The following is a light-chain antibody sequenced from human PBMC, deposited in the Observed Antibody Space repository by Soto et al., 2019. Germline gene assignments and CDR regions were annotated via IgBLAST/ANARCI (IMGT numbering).Light chain of an antibody. J-gene: IGKJ4*01. Sequence: DIQMTQSPSSLYASVGDRVTLTCRASQSITNYLNWYQHKPGRAPKLLIYAASSLQSGVPSRFSGSGSGTDFTLTIVSLQPEDFATYYCQQGHSTPLTFGGGTKVDIK. V-gene: IGKV1-39*01. CDR2: AAS. CDR3: QQGHSTPLT. CDR1: QSITNY.